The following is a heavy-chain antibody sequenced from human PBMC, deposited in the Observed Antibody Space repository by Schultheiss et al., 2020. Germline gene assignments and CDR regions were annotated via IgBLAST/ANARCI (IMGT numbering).Heavy chain of an antibody. Sequence: GESLKISCAASGFTFSSYAMSWVRQAPGKGLEWVSGISGSGGSTYYADSVKGRFTISRDNSKNTLYLQMNSLRAEDTAVYYCARIAVSYSSGWYCCAFDIWGQGTMVNV. CDR3: ARIAVSYSSGWYCCAFDI. V-gene: IGHV3-23*01. CDR1: GFTFSSYA. CDR2: ISGSGGST. D-gene: IGHD6-19*01. J-gene: IGHJ3*02.